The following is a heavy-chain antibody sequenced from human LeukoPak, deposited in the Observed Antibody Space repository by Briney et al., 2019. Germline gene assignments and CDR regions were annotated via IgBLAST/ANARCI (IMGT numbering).Heavy chain of an antibody. Sequence: PSETLSLTCTVSGGSISSYYWSWIRQPPGKGLEWIGYIFYSGSTNYNPSLKSRVTISIDTSKNQFSLKLSSVTAADTAVYYCARVEGSSGWSKGYYFDYWGQGTLVTVSS. D-gene: IGHD6-19*01. CDR1: GGSISSYY. V-gene: IGHV4-59*01. CDR2: IFYSGST. J-gene: IGHJ4*02. CDR3: ARVEGSSGWSKGYYFDY.